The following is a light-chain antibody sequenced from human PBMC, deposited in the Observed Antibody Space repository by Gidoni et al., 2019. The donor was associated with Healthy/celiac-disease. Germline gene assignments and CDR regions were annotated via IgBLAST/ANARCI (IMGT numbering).Light chain of an antibody. CDR1: QSISSY. J-gene: IGKJ3*01. V-gene: IGKV1-39*01. CDR2: AAS. CDR3: QQSYSTPFT. Sequence: DIKMTQSPSSLSASVGDRVTLTCRASQSISSYLNWYQQKPGKAPKLLIYAASSLQSGVPSRFSGSGSGTDFTLTISSLQPEDFPPSSCQQSYSTPFTFGPXTKVDIK.